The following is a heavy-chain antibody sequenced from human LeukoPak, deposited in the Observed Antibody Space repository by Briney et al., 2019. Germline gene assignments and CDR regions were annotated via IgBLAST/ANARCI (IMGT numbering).Heavy chain of an antibody. CDR3: AKWGPHCVGDYCPALDS. J-gene: IGHJ4*02. CDR2: INQDGSKK. D-gene: IGHD2-21*02. Sequence: GGSLRLSCVASRFTFSDYWMSWVRQAPGKGLEWVANINQDGSKKPYADSMKGRFTISRDNAKESLYLQLNSLRADDTAVYYCAKWGPHCVGDYCPALDSWGQGTLVTVSS. V-gene: IGHV3-7*01. CDR1: RFTFSDYW.